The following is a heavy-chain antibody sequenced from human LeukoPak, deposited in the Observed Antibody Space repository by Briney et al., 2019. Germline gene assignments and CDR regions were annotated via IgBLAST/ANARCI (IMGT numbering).Heavy chain of an antibody. CDR2: ISSSGSTI. J-gene: IGHJ4*02. Sequence: PGGSLRLSCAASGFTFSNYELNWVRQAPGKGLEWVSYISSSGSTIYYADSVKGRFTISRDNAKNSLYLQMNSLRAEDTAVYYCARADILAGYYHSYFDYWGQGTLVTVSS. V-gene: IGHV3-48*03. CDR1: GFTFSNYE. D-gene: IGHD3-9*01. CDR3: ARADILAGYYHSYFDY.